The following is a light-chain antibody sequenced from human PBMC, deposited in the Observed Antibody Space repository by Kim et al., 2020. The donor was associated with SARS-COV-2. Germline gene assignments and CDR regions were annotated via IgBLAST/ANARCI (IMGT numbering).Light chain of an antibody. J-gene: IGLJ1*01. CDR1: TSDVGGYYY. CDR2: DLS. V-gene: IGLV2-11*01. CDR3: CSSSGGYCGSV. Sequence: QSFTTSCTAATSDVGGYYYVSWYHQHPRTAPHPLIYDLSNQPSSVPVPFSASKSANTASPTTSVLQAADDAAYYCCSSSGGYCGSVFGTGTKVTVL.